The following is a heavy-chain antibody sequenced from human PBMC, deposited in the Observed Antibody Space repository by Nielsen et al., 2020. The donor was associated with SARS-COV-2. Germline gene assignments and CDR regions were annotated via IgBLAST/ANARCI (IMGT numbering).Heavy chain of an antibody. J-gene: IGHJ6*02. V-gene: IGHV4-31*03. CDR1: GGSISSGGYF. CDR3: ARVALGSTNGMDV. Sequence: LRLSCTVSGGSISSGGYFWSWIRQHPGKGLEWIGYIYYSGSSYYNPPLKSRVTTSVDTSKKQFSLKLSSVTAADTAVYYCARVALGSTNGMDVWGQGTTVTVSS. D-gene: IGHD2-15*01. CDR2: IYYSGSS.